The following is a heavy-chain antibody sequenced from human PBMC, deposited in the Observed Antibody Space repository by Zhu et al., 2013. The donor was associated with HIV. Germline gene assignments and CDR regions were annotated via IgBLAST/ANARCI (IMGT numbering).Heavy chain of an antibody. V-gene: IGHV1-24*01. CDR3: ATEAYCNSATCYDY. CDR2: FDPEDDET. J-gene: IGHJ4*02. CDR1: GYTLTELS. D-gene: IGHD2-2*01. Sequence: HLVQSGAEVKKPGASVKVSCKVSGYTLTELSMYWVRQAPGKGLEWMGGFDPEDDETIYAQKFQGRVTMTEDTSTDTAYMEVSSLRSEDTAIYYCATEAYCNSATCYDYWGQGTLVTVSS.